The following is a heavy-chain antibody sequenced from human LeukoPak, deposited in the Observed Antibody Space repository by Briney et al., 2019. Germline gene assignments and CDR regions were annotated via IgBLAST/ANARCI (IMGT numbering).Heavy chain of an antibody. CDR2: INPNSGGT. V-gene: IGHV1-2*02. J-gene: IGHJ4*02. Sequence: ASVKVSCKASGYMFTGYYMHCVRQAPGQGLGWMGCINPNSGGTNYAQKFQGRVTMTRDTSISTAYMELSSLRSDDTAVYSCARGYCSGDCFTLFDYWGQGTLVTVSS. D-gene: IGHD2-21*02. CDR1: GYMFTGYY. CDR3: ARGYCSGDCFTLFDY.